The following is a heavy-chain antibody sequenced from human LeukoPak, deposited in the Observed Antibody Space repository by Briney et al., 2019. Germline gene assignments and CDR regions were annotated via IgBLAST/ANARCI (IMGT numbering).Heavy chain of an antibody. CDR3: ARTASSGWYYFDY. V-gene: IGHV1-69*13. CDR1: GGTFSSYA. CDR2: IIPIFGTA. D-gene: IGHD6-19*01. Sequence: ASVKVSCKASGGTFSSYAISWVRQAPGQGLEWMGGIIPIFGTANYAQKFQGRVTITADEYTSTAYMELSSLRSEDTAVYYCARTASSGWYYFDYWGQGTLVTVSS. J-gene: IGHJ4*02.